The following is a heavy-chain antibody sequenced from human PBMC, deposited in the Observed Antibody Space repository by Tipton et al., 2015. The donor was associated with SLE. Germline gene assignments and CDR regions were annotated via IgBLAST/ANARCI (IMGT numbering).Heavy chain of an antibody. D-gene: IGHD3-10*01. Sequence: TLSLTCSVSGGSISSGAYYWTWIRQHPGKGLEWIGYIYYSGSTYYNPSLKSRLTMSVDTSNNQFSLKLTSVAAADTAVYYCARDLVRGVSGGYWGQGTLVTVSS. V-gene: IGHV4-31*03. CDR1: GGSISSGAYY. J-gene: IGHJ4*02. CDR3: ARDLVRGVSGGY. CDR2: IYYSGST.